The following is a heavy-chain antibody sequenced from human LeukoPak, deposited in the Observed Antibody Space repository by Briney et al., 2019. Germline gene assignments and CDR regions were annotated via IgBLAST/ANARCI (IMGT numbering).Heavy chain of an antibody. J-gene: IGHJ4*02. Sequence: SVQVSCQASGGTFSSYAISWVRQAPGQGLEWMGGIIPIFGTANYAQKFQGRVTITADESTSTAYMELSSLRSEDTAVYYCAGEYYYDSSGYRVGYWGQGTLVTVSS. CDR2: IIPIFGTA. D-gene: IGHD3-22*01. V-gene: IGHV1-69*13. CDR1: GGTFSSYA. CDR3: AGEYYYDSSGYRVGY.